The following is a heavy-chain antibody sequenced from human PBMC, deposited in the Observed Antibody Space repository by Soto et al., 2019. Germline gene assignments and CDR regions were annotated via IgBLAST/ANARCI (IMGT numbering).Heavy chain of an antibody. CDR3: ARDSSSWYPEKYYYYGMDV. CDR2: IIPIFGTA. Sequence: QVQLVQSGAEVKKPGSSVKVSCKASGGTFSSYAISWVRQAPGQGLEWMGGIIPIFGTANYAQKFQGRVTINADESTSTAYMELSSLRSEDTAVYYCARDSSSWYPEKYYYYGMDVWGQGTTVTVSS. J-gene: IGHJ6*02. D-gene: IGHD6-13*01. CDR1: GGTFSSYA. V-gene: IGHV1-69*01.